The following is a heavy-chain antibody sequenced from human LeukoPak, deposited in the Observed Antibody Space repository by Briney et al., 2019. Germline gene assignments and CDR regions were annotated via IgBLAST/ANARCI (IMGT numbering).Heavy chain of an antibody. D-gene: IGHD3-22*01. V-gene: IGHV1-2*02. CDR2: INPSSGGS. Sequence: APVKGSCKPSGYTFTRYYMHWVRQAPGRGLEWMGWINPSSGGSKYAQKFQGRVTMTRDTSISTAYMELSRLRSNDTAIYYCARGDYYDSSGFRWWGRGTLVTVSS. CDR1: GYTFTRYY. CDR3: ARGDYYDSSGFRW. J-gene: IGHJ4*02.